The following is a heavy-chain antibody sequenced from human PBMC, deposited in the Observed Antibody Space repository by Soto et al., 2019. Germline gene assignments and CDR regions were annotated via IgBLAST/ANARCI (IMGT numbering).Heavy chain of an antibody. Sequence: HPGGSLRLSXAASGFTFSSCGMHWVRQAPGKGLEWVAFIWHDGGNKFYAESVKGRFTISGDNSKNTLYLQMTSLSAEDTAMYYCARDGDVNTGFGKDYWGQGTLVTVSS. D-gene: IGHD3-16*01. CDR1: GFTFSSCG. V-gene: IGHV3-33*01. CDR3: ARDGDVNTGFGKDY. J-gene: IGHJ4*02. CDR2: IWHDGGNK.